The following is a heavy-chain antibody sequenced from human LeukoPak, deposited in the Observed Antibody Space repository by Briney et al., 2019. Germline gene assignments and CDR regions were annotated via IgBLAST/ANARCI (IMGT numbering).Heavy chain of an antibody. Sequence: QSGGSLRLSCAASGFTFNGHWMHWVRHAPGKGLVWVSRSNDDGTATNYADSVKGRFTISRDNAKNTVYLQMNSLRADDTAVYYCVRDKGYENRGYWQKYFDYWGHGTLVTVSS. CDR3: VRDKGYENRGYWQKYFDY. CDR1: GFTFNGHW. V-gene: IGHV3-74*01. CDR2: SNDDGTAT. D-gene: IGHD3-22*01. J-gene: IGHJ4*01.